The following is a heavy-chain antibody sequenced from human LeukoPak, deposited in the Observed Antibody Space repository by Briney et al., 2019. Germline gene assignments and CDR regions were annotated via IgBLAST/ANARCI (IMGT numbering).Heavy chain of an antibody. D-gene: IGHD4-23*01. CDR3: ARNGGNSDFDY. V-gene: IGHV4-4*02. CDR2: IYHSGST. J-gene: IGHJ4*02. CDR1: GGSISSSSGNC. Sequence: SEPLSLTCAVSGGSISSSSGNCWTWVRRPPGKGLEWIGEIYHSGSTNYNPSLKSRVTMLLDKSKNQFSLKLSSVTDADTAVYYCARNGGNSDFDYWGQGTLVTVSS.